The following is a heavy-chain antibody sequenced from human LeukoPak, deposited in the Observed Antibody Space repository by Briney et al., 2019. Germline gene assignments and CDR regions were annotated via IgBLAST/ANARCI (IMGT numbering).Heavy chain of an antibody. CDR3: TRDICGSGGSCYAPGAFDI. Sequence: GGSLRLSCAASEFSLSSYGMHWVRQAPGKGLGWVAVIWYDGSNKYYTDSVKGRFTISRDNSKNTLYLQMNSLRAEDTAVYYCTRDICGSGGSCYAPGAFDIWGQGTMVIVSS. CDR1: EFSLSSYG. CDR2: IWYDGSNK. J-gene: IGHJ3*02. D-gene: IGHD2-15*01. V-gene: IGHV3-33*01.